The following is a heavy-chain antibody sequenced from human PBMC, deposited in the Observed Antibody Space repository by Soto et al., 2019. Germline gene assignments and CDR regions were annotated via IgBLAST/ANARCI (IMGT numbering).Heavy chain of an antibody. Sequence: GGSLRLSCVASGFTFSSFDMHWVRQAPGKGLEWVAVIWYDGSNKYYADSVKGRFTISRDNSKNTLNLQMNSLRAEDTAVYYCARGSGYGIGGYWGQGTLVTVSS. CDR2: IWYDGSNK. CDR3: ARGSGYGIGGY. J-gene: IGHJ4*02. D-gene: IGHD5-12*01. CDR1: GFTFSSFD. V-gene: IGHV3-33*01.